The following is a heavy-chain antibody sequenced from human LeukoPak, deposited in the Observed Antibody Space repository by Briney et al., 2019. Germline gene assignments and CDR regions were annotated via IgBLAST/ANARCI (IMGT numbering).Heavy chain of an antibody. CDR2: ISGSGGST. CDR1: GFTFSSYA. V-gene: IGHV3-23*01. D-gene: IGHD3-10*01. Sequence: GGSLRLSCAASGFTFSSYAMGWVRQAPGKGLEWVSAISGSGGSTYYADSVKGRFTISRDNSKNTLYLQMNSLRAEDTAVYYCAKWAGAYYYGSGSYYHFDYWGQGTLVTVSS. J-gene: IGHJ4*02. CDR3: AKWAGAYYYGSGSYYHFDY.